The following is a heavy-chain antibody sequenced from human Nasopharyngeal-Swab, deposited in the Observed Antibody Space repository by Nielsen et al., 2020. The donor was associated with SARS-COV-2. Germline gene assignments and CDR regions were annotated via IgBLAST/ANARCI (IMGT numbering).Heavy chain of an antibody. Sequence: GESLKISCAASGFTFSEMNWVRQAPGKGLEWLSYISTSGRTIYYADSVKGRFTVSRDNAKNSLYLQMNSLRAEDTAFYYCVKDYSSVSYYYFDNWGQGALVTVSS. CDR1: GFTFSE. CDR2: ISTSGRTI. J-gene: IGHJ4*02. D-gene: IGHD6-19*01. V-gene: IGHV3-48*03. CDR3: VKDYSSVSYYYFDN.